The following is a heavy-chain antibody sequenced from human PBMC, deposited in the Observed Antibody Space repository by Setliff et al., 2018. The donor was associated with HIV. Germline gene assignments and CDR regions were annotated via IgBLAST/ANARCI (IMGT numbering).Heavy chain of an antibody. V-gene: IGHV1-2*02. Sequence: GASVKVSCKASGYTFTGYYMHWVRQAPGQGLEWMGWMHVKDGETDYAQKFQGRVTMTTDTSTSTAYMELRSLKSDDTAVYYCARIMTTVITEDYWGQGTLVTVSS. CDR1: GYTFTGYY. J-gene: IGHJ4*02. D-gene: IGHD4-17*01. CDR3: ARIMTTVITEDY. CDR2: MHVKDGET.